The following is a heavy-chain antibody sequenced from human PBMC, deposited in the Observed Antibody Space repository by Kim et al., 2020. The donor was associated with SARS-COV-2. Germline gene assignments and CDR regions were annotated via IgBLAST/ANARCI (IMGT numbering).Heavy chain of an antibody. V-gene: IGHV3-49*04. Sequence: GGSLRLSCTASGFTFGDYAMSWVRQAPGKGLEWVGFIRSKAYGGTTEYAASVEGRFTILRDDSKSIAYLQMNSLKTEDTAVYYCSYYYDSSGYYPFDYWG. J-gene: IGHJ4*01. D-gene: IGHD3-22*01. CDR2: IRSKAYGGTT. CDR1: GFTFGDYA. CDR3: SYYYDSSGYYPFDY.